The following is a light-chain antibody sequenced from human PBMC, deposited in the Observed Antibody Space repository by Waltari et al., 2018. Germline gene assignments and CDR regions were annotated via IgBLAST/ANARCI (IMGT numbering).Light chain of an antibody. CDR1: HGIGTS. J-gene: IGKJ4*01. CDR2: DAS. CDR3: QERSSWPALT. Sequence: DIVLTQSPATLSLSPGERANLSCRASHGIGTSLAWYQQKPGQAPRPLIYDASYRATGISARFSGSGSGTDFTLTISSLEPEDSAVYYCQERSSWPALTFGGGTKVEIK. V-gene: IGKV3-11*01.